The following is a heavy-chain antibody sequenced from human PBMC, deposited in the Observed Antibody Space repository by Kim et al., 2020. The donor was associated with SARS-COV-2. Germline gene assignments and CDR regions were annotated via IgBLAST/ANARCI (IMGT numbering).Heavy chain of an antibody. CDR3: AKERRKYCSGGSCHLEY. J-gene: IGHJ4*02. D-gene: IGHD2-15*01. V-gene: IGHV3-33*03. Sequence: VKGRFPKHRDKSKNTLYLQMNNLRAEDTAVYYCAKERRKYCSGGSCHLEYWGQGTLVTVSS.